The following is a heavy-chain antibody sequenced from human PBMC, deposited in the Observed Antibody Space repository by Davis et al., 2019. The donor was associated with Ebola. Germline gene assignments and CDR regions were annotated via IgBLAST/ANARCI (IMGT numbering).Heavy chain of an antibody. CDR1: GFTFDDYA. Sequence: SLKISCAASGFTFDDYAMHWVRQAPGKGLEWVSGISWNSGSIGYADSVKGRFTISRDNSNNTMYLQMNILRDEDTAVYYCAKTYDSSGFYGAFDYWGQGVLVTVST. CDR2: ISWNSGSI. CDR3: AKTYDSSGFYGAFDY. V-gene: IGHV3-9*01. J-gene: IGHJ4*02. D-gene: IGHD3-22*01.